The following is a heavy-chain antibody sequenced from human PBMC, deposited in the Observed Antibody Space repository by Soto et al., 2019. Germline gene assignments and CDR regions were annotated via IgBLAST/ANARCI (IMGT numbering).Heavy chain of an antibody. CDR1: GFSFSYYS. D-gene: IGHD2-15*01. V-gene: IGHV3-21*01. J-gene: IGHJ5*01. Sequence: GGSLRLSCAASGFSFSYYSMSWVRQAPGKGLEWGSSISSTGTYKYYADAVKGRFTISRDNAKNSLFLQMDRLRVDDTAVYRCERSSRGKWFDSWGPGTPLTGSS. CDR2: ISSTGTYK. CDR3: ERSSRGKWFDS.